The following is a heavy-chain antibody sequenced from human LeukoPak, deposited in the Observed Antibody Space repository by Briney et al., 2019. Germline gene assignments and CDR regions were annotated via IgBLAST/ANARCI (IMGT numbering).Heavy chain of an antibody. V-gene: IGHV3-66*01. CDR3: ARTCSSSYSPFDY. CDR2: IYSGGST. Sequence: GGSLRLSCAASGFTVSSNYMSWVRQAPGKGLEWVSVIYSGGSTYYADSVKGRFTISRDNSKNTLYLQMNSLRAEDTAVYYCARTCSSSYSPFDYWGQGTLVTVSS. D-gene: IGHD2-15*01. J-gene: IGHJ4*02. CDR1: GFTVSSNY.